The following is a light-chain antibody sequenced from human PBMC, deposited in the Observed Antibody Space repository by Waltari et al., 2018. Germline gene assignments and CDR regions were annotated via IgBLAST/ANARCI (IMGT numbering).Light chain of an antibody. V-gene: IGLV2-14*03. J-gene: IGLJ3*02. CDR3: SSYTITDTPV. CDR2: DVT. CDR1: ISDVGPYNY. Sequence: QSALTQPASVSGSPGHSITISCTATISDVGPYNYVSWYQPHPGKAPKLMIYDVTNRPSGVSDRFSGSKSGNTASLTISGLQAEDEAHYYCSSYTITDTPVFGGGTKVTVL.